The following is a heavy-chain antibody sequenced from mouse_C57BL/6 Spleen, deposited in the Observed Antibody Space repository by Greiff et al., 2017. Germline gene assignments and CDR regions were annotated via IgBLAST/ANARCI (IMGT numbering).Heavy chain of an antibody. CDR2: IDPEDGDT. Sequence: EVQRVESGAELVRPGASVKLSCTASGFNITDYYMHWVKQRPEQGLGWIGRIDPEDGDTEYAQKFQGKATMTGDTSSNPAYLQLSRLTSADTAVYYCTTSPCYYGPGLAMDYWGQGTSVTVSA. D-gene: IGHD1-2*01. CDR3: TTSPCYYGPGLAMDY. V-gene: IGHV14-1*01. J-gene: IGHJ4*01. CDR1: GFNITDYY.